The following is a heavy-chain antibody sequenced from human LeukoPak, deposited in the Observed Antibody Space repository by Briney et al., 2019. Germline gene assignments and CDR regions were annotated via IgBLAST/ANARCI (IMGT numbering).Heavy chain of an antibody. Sequence: ETLSLTCAVYGGSFSGYYWSWIRQPPGKGLEWVGHIKSKTDGGTTDYAAPVKGRFTISRDDSKNTLYLQMNSLKTEDTAVYYCTTEWLSWGQGTLVTVSS. D-gene: IGHD3-22*01. J-gene: IGHJ4*02. V-gene: IGHV3-15*01. CDR3: TTEWLS. CDR1: GGSFSGYY. CDR2: IKSKTDGGTT.